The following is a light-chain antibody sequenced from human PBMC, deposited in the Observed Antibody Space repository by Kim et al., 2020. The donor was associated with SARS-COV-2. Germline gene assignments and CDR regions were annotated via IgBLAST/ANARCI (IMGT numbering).Light chain of an antibody. J-gene: IGLJ3*02. CDR2: EDS. V-gene: IGLV3-10*01. Sequence: SYELTQPPSVSVSPGQTARITCSGDALQEKYAYWYQQKSGQAPVLVIYEDSKRPSGIPERFSGSSSGTMATLTISGAQVEDEADYYCYSPDSSGNHRVFGGGTQLTVL. CDR3: YSPDSSGNHRV. CDR1: ALQEKY.